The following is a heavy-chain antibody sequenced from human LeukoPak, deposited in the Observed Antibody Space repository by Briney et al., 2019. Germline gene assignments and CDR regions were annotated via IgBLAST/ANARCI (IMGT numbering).Heavy chain of an antibody. Sequence: PSETLSLTCTVSGGSISSYYWSCIRQPPGKGLEWIGYIYYSGSTNYNPSLKSRVTISVDTSKNQFSLKLSSVTAADTAVYYCASEAHGASSYWGQGTLVTVSS. V-gene: IGHV4-59*12. D-gene: IGHD3-16*01. CDR1: GGSISSYY. CDR2: IYYSGST. J-gene: IGHJ4*02. CDR3: ASEAHGASSY.